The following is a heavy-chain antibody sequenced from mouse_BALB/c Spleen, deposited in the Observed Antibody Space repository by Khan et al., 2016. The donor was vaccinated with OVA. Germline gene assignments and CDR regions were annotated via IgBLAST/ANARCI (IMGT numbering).Heavy chain of an antibody. V-gene: IGHV5-9-1*01. D-gene: IGHD2-1*01. J-gene: IGHJ3*01. CDR3: TNGNYGWFAY. CDR2: ISSAATYT. CDR1: GFTFSSFV. Sequence: EVELVESGGGLVEPGGSLKLSCAASGFTFSSFVMSWVRQTPEKRLEWVATISSAATYTYYPDSVTGRFTISRDNAKNTLYLQMNSLRSDDTAIYYCTNGNYGWFAYWGQGTLVTVST.